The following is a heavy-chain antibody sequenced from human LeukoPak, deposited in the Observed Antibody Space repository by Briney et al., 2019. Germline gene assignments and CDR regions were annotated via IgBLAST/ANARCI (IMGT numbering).Heavy chain of an antibody. CDR1: GGSISSYY. CDR2: IYYSGST. D-gene: IGHD3-10*01. CDR3: ARLRGSGSTYPLDWYFDL. J-gene: IGHJ2*01. Sequence: SSETLSLTCTVSGGSISSYYWSWIRQPPGKGLEWIGYIYYSGSTNYNPSLKSRVTISVDTSKNQFSLKLSSVTAADTAVYYCARLRGSGSTYPLDWYFDLWGRGTLVTVSS. V-gene: IGHV4-59*08.